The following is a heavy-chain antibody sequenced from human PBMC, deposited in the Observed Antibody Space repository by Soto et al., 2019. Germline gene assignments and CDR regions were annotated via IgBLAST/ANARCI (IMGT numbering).Heavy chain of an antibody. D-gene: IGHD2-15*01. CDR3: ARDKGYCSGGSCYAWDY. Sequence: QVQLQESGPGLVKPSQTLSLTCTVSGGSISSGAYYWSWIRQHPGKGLEWVGSIYYSGSTYYNPSLKCRVTISVDTSKNQFSLKLSSVTAADTAVYYCARDKGYCSGGSCYAWDYWGQGTLVTVSS. V-gene: IGHV4-31*03. CDR2: IYYSGST. J-gene: IGHJ4*02. CDR1: GGSISSGAYY.